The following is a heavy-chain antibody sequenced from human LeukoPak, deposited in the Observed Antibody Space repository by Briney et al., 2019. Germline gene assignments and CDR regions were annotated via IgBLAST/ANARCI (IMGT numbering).Heavy chain of an antibody. CDR1: GGSVSSGSYY. Sequence: SETLSLTCTVSGGSVSSGSYYWSWIRQPPGKGLEWIGYIYYSGSTNYNPSLKSRVTISVVTSKNQFSLKLSSVTAADTAVYYCARDNTVVTTDWGQGTLVTVSS. D-gene: IGHD4-23*01. CDR3: ARDNTVVTTD. CDR2: IYYSGST. J-gene: IGHJ4*02. V-gene: IGHV4-61*01.